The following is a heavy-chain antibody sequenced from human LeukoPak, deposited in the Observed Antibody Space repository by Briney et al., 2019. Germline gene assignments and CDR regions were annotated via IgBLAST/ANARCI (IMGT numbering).Heavy chain of an antibody. CDR3: AKDRVDGSGSQFDS. Sequence: GGSLRLSCAASGFTFSSYAMSWVRQAPGKGLEWVSSITGSGALTYYADSVKGRFTISKDNAMDTLFLQMNSLRADDTAVYYCAKDRVDGSGSQFDSWGQGSLVTVSS. CDR1: GFTFSSYA. V-gene: IGHV3-23*01. D-gene: IGHD3-10*01. CDR2: ITGSGALT. J-gene: IGHJ4*02.